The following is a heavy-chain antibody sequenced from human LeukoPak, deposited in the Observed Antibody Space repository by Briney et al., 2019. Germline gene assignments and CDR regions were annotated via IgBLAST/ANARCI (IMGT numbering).Heavy chain of an antibody. CDR3: ARDVSPRYGVGATNDAFDI. Sequence: SETLSLTCTVSGGSVSSGSYYWSWLRQPPGKGLEWIGYIYYSGSTNYNPSLKSRVTISVDTSKNQFSLKLSSVTAADTAVYYCARDVSPRYGVGATNDAFDIWGQGTMVTVSS. J-gene: IGHJ3*02. V-gene: IGHV4-61*01. CDR2: IYYSGST. CDR1: GGSVSSGSYY. D-gene: IGHD1-26*01.